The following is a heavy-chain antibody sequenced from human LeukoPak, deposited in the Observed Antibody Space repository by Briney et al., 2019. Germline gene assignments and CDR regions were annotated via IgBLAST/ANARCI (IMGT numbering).Heavy chain of an antibody. V-gene: IGHV3-7*01. J-gene: IGHJ4*02. CDR2: IKQDGSEK. CDR1: GFTFSSYW. Sequence: PGGSLRLSCAASGFTFSSYWMSWVRQAPGKGLEWVANIKQDGSEKYYVDSVKGRFTISRDNAKNSLYLQMNSLRAEDTAVYYCVRGGYSYVFDYWGQGTLVTVSS. D-gene: IGHD5-18*01. CDR3: VRGGYSYVFDY.